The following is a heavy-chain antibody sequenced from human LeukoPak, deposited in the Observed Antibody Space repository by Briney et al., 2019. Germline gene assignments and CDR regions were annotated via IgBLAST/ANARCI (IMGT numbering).Heavy chain of an antibody. CDR1: GFTFSSYG. J-gene: IGHJ4*02. V-gene: IGHV3-15*01. CDR3: TREVAGPYYFDY. D-gene: IGHD6-19*01. Sequence: KPGGSLRLSCAASGFTFSSYGMHWVRQAPGKGLEWVGRIKSKSAGGTADYAAPVKGRFTISRDDSRDAVYLQMNSLETEDTAVYYCTREVAGPYYFDYWGQGTLVTVSS. CDR2: IKSKSAGGTA.